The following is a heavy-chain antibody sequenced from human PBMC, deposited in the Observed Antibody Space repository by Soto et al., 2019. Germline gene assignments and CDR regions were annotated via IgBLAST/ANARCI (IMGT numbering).Heavy chain of an antibody. CDR1: GGSISSGGYY. J-gene: IGHJ6*03. CDR2: IYYSGST. Sequence: QVQLQESGPGLVKPSQTLSLTCTVSGGSISSGGYYWSWIRQHPGKGLEWIGYIYYSGSTYYNPSLQSRVTISVDTSKNQFSLKLSSVTAADTAVYYCARDYHYYYYYYMDVWGKGTTVTVSS. CDR3: ARDYHYYYYYYMDV. V-gene: IGHV4-31*03.